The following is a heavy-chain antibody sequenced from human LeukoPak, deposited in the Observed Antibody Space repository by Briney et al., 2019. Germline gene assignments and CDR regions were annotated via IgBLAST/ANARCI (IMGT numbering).Heavy chain of an antibody. CDR3: TRDMQGSRLYLVGSQND. CDR2: INSDGSST. J-gene: IGHJ4*02. CDR1: GFTFSSCW. Sequence: PGGSLRLSCAASGFTFSSCWMHWVRQAPGKGLVWVSRINSDGSSTSYADSVKGRFTISRDNARNTLYLQMNSLRAEDSALYYCTRDMQGSRLYLVGSQNDWGQGTLVTVSS. V-gene: IGHV3-74*01. D-gene: IGHD1-26*01.